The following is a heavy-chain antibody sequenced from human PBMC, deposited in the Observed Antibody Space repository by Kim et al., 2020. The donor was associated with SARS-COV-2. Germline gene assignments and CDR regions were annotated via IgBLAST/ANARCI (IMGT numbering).Heavy chain of an antibody. J-gene: IGHJ6*02. CDR2: ISSSSSYI. CDR1: GFTFSSYS. CDR3: ARGMTTVVRAHASGYYYYGMDV. D-gene: IGHD4-17*01. V-gene: IGHV3-21*01. Sequence: GGSLRLSCAASGFTFSSYSMNWVRQAPGKGLEWVSSISSSSSYIYYADSVKGRFTISRDNAKNSLYLQMNSLRAEDTAVYYCARGMTTVVRAHASGYYYYGMDVWGQGTTVTVSS.